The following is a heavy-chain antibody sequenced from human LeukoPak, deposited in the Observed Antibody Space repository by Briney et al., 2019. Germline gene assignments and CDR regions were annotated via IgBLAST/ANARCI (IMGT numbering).Heavy chain of an antibody. J-gene: IGHJ6*03. D-gene: IGHD6-13*01. V-gene: IGHV3-48*01. CDR2: ISSSSSTI. CDR3: ASKRTAAGTYYYYYYMDV. CDR1: GFTFSSYS. Sequence: GGSLRLACAASGFTFSSYSMNWVRQAPGKGLEWVSYISSSSSTIYYADSVNGRFTISRDNAKNSLYLQMNSLRAEDTAVYYCASKRTAAGTYYYYYYMDVWGKGTTVTVSS.